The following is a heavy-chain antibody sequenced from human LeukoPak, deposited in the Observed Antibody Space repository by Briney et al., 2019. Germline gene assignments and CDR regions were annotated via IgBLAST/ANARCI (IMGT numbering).Heavy chain of an antibody. CDR1: GGSFSGYY. Sequence: SETLSLTCAVYGGSFSGYYWSWIRQPPGKGLEWIGEINHSGSTNYNPSLKSRVTISVDTSKNQFSLKLSSVTAADTAVYYCARWVTSGGSCYSHGRFDYWGQGTLVTVSS. CDR2: INHSGST. D-gene: IGHD2-15*01. V-gene: IGHV4-34*01. J-gene: IGHJ4*02. CDR3: ARWVTSGGSCYSHGRFDY.